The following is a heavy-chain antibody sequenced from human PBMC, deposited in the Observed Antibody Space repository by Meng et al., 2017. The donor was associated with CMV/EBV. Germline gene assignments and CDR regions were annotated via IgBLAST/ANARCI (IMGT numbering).Heavy chain of an antibody. Sequence: VQLVDAGGGGVQPGRSRRLSCEASGFTLSTSPMHWVRQAPGKGLEWVAVISPDGNGKTLVPSVKGRFTISRDNSKNTLYLQMDGLRVDDTAVYYCAKGAVNWDMIFHSWGQGTLVTVSS. J-gene: IGHJ4*02. CDR2: ISPDGNGK. CDR3: AKGAVNWDMIFHS. V-gene: IGHV3-30-3*01. D-gene: IGHD3/OR15-3a*01. CDR1: GFTLSTSP.